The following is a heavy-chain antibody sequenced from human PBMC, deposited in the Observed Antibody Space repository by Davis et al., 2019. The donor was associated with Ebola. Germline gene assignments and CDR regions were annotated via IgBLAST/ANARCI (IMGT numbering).Heavy chain of an antibody. CDR1: GGTFSSYA. Sequence: SVKVSCKASGGTFSSYAISWVRQAPGQGLEWMGGIIPIFGTANYAQKFQGRVTITADESTSTAYMELSSLSSEDTAVYYCATHRVEMTTIVRGNWFDPWGQGTLVTVSS. V-gene: IGHV1-69*13. CDR2: IIPIFGTA. D-gene: IGHD5-24*01. CDR3: ATHRVEMTTIVRGNWFDP. J-gene: IGHJ5*02.